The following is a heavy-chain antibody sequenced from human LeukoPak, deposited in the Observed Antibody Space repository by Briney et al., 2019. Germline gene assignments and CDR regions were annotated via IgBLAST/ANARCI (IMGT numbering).Heavy chain of an antibody. CDR3: ARDQGDAFDI. CDR1: GGSISSYY. CDR2: IYYSGST. J-gene: IGHJ3*02. Sequence: SETLSLTCTVSGGSISSYYWSWIRQPPGKGLEWIGYIYYSGSTNYNPSLKSRVTISVDTSKNQFSLKLSSVTAADTAAYYCARDQGDAFDIWGQGTMVTVSS. V-gene: IGHV4-59*01.